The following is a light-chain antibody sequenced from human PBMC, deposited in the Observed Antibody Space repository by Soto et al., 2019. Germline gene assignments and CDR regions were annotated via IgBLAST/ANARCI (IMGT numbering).Light chain of an antibody. CDR1: RNIGSW. CDR2: RAS. V-gene: IGKV1-5*03. Sequence: DIQMTQSPSTLSASVGDRVNITCRASRNIGSWLAWYQQKAGKAPNLLIYRASILETGVPSRFTGSASGTEFTLTISSLQPDDFATYYCQQHSNYPITFGGGTKVDIK. CDR3: QQHSNYPIT. J-gene: IGKJ4*01.